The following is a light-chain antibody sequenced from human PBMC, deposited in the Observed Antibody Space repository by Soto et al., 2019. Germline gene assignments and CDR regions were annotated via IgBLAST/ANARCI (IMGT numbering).Light chain of an antibody. CDR2: GAS. V-gene: IGKV3-15*01. J-gene: IGKJ1*01. Sequence: IVMKQSPATTSLDLGERATLCGRASQSMGSNVAWYQQKPGQAPRLLIYGASTRAAGIPARFSGSGSGTEFTLTITSLQSEDFAVYYCQQFHNWPRTLGQGAKVDIK. CDR3: QQFHNWPRT. CDR1: QSMGSN.